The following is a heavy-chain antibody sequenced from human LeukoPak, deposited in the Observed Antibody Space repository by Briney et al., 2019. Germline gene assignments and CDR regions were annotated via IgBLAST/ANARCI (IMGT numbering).Heavy chain of an antibody. CDR3: ARGARHHYYYYYYMDV. Sequence: SVKVSCKASGGTFSSYAICWVRQTPGQGLEWMGGIIPIFGTANYAQKFQGRVTITTDESTSTAYMELSSLRSEDTAVYYCARGARHHYYYYYYMDVWGKGTTVTVSS. J-gene: IGHJ6*03. CDR2: IIPIFGTA. V-gene: IGHV1-69*05. CDR1: GGTFSSYA.